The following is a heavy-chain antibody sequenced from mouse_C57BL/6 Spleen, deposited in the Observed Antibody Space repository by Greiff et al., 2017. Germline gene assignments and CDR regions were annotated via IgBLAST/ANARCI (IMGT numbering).Heavy chain of an antibody. J-gene: IGHJ4*01. Sequence: QVQLQQSGAELVKPGASVKISCKASGYAFSSYWMNWVKQRPGKGLEWIGQIYPGDGDTNYNGKFKGKATLTADKSSSTAYMQLSSLTSEDSAVYFCAREAVAKDAMDYWGQGTSVTVSS. CDR2: IYPGDGDT. CDR3: AREAVAKDAMDY. V-gene: IGHV1-80*01. D-gene: IGHD1-1*02. CDR1: GYAFSSYW.